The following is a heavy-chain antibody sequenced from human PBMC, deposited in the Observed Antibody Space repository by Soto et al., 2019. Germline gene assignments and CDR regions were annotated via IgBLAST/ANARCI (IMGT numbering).Heavy chain of an antibody. Sequence: PGGSLRLSCTASGFTFGDYAMSWVRQAPGKGLEWVGFIRSKAYGGTTEYAASVKGRFTISRDDSKSIAYLQMNSLKTEDTAVYYCTSATAVVDAFDIWGQGTMVTVSS. V-gene: IGHV3-49*04. CDR2: IRSKAYGGTT. CDR1: GFTFGDYA. D-gene: IGHD6-19*01. J-gene: IGHJ3*02. CDR3: TSATAVVDAFDI.